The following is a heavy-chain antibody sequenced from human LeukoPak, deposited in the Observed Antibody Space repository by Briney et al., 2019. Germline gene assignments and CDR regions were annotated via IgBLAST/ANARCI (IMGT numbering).Heavy chain of an antibody. J-gene: IGHJ5*02. D-gene: IGHD3-22*01. Sequence: ASVKVSCKASGYTFTSYYMHWVRQAPGQGLEWMRIINPSGGSTSYAQKFQGRVTMTRDTSTSTVYMELSSLRSEDTAVYYCARDHYYDSSGYYYYGFDPWGQGTLVTVSS. CDR3: ARDHYYDSSGYYYYGFDP. CDR1: GYTFTSYY. CDR2: INPSGGST. V-gene: IGHV1-46*01.